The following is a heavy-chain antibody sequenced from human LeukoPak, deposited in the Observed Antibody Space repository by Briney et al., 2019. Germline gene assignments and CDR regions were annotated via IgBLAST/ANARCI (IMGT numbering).Heavy chain of an antibody. Sequence: PGRSLRLSCAASRFTFSSYEMNWVRQAPGKGLEWVSYISSTGNTKFYADSVRGRFTISRDNAKNSLYLQMNSLRAEDTAVYYCARGPRAFDIWGQGTRVTVSS. V-gene: IGHV3-48*03. CDR2: ISSTGNTK. CDR1: RFTFSSYE. CDR3: ARGPRAFDI. J-gene: IGHJ3*02.